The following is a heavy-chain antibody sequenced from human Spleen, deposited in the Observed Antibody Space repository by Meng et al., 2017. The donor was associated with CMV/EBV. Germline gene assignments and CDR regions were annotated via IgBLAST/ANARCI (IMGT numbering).Heavy chain of an antibody. J-gene: IGHJ4*02. CDR2: ISGSGGYI. CDR3: ARDRVPEPPLEWPQLWGENF. CDR1: GFTFSNYA. V-gene: IGHV3-21*01. Sequence: GGSLRLSCAASGFTFSNYAMAWVRQAPGRGLEWVSSISGSGGYISYADSVKGRFTISRDNADNSLYLQMNNLRDEDTAMYFCARDRVPEPPLEWPQLWGENFWGRGTRVTVSS. D-gene: IGHD3-3*01.